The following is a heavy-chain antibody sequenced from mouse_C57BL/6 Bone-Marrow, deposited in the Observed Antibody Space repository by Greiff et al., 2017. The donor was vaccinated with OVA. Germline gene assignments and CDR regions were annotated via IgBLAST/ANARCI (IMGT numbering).Heavy chain of an antibody. J-gene: IGHJ2*01. CDR2: ISDGGSYT. Sequence: EVKLVESGGGLVKPGGALKLSCAASGITFSSYSMSWGRQTPEKRLEWVATISDGGSYTYYPDNVKGRVTISRDNAKNNLYLQMSHLKSEDTAMYYCARESRPDYWGQGTTLTVSS. CDR3: ARESRPDY. CDR1: GITFSSYS. V-gene: IGHV5-4*01.